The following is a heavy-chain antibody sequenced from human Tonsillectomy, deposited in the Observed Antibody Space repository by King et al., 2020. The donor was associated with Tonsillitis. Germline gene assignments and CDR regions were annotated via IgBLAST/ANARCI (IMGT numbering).Heavy chain of an antibody. Sequence: QLQESGPGLVKPSETLSLTCTVSGGSISSYYWSWIRQPPGKGLEWIGYIYYSGSTNYNPSLKSRVTISVDTSKNQFPLNLSSVTAADTAVYYCASQSDYDILTGYYHYYYYMDVWGKGTTVTVSS. CDR1: GGSISSYY. CDR3: ASQSDYDILTGYYHYYYYMDV. D-gene: IGHD3-9*01. V-gene: IGHV4-59*08. CDR2: IYYSGST. J-gene: IGHJ6*03.